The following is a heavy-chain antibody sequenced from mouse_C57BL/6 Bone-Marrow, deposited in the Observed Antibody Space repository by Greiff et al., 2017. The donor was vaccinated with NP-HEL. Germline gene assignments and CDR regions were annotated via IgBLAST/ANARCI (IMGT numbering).Heavy chain of an antibody. J-gene: IGHJ2*01. CDR2: IHPNSGST. CDR3: ARESPTSGY. D-gene: IGHD3-1*01. Sequence: QVQLKQPGAELVKPGASVKLSCKASGYTFTSYWMHWVKQRPGQGLEWIGMIHPNSGSTNYNEKFKSKATLTVDKSSSTAYMQLSSLTSEDSAVYYCARESPTSGYWGQGTTLTVSS. V-gene: IGHV1-64*01. CDR1: GYTFTSYW.